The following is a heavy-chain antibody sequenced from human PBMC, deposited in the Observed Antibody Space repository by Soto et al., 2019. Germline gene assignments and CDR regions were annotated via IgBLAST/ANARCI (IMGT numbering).Heavy chain of an antibody. CDR3: AGGRGEPRDFAY. V-gene: IGHV3-30-3*01. Sequence: QVQLVESGGGVVQPGRSLRLSCAASGFTFSSYAMHWVSQAPGKGLEWVAVISYDGSNKYYADSVEGRFTISRDNSKNTLYLQMNSLRAEDTAVDYCAGGRGEPRDFAYWGQGTLVTFSS. CDR2: ISYDGSNK. D-gene: IGHD3-16*01. J-gene: IGHJ4*02. CDR1: GFTFSSYA.